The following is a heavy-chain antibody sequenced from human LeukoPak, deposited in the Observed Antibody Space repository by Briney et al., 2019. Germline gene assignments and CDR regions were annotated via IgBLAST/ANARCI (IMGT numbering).Heavy chain of an antibody. J-gene: IGHJ4*02. V-gene: IGHV1-69*13. CDR1: GGTFSSYA. Sequence: ASVKVSCKASGGTFSSYAISWVRQAPGQGLEWMGGIIPIFGTANYAQKFQGRVTITADESTSTAYMELSSLRSEDTAVYYCARAESTSSIAAREGYWGQGTLVTVSS. CDR2: IIPIFGTA. CDR3: ARAESTSSIAAREGY. D-gene: IGHD6-6*01.